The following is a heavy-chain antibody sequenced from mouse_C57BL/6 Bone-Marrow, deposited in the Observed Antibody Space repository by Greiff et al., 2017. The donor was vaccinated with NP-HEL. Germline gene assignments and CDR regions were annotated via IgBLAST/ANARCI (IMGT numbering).Heavy chain of an antibody. CDR2: IDPETGGT. D-gene: IGHD2-2*01. CDR3: TRRGLRRAMDD. Sequence: VQLQQSGAELVRPGASVTLSCKASGYTFTDYEMHWVKQTPVHGLEWIGAIDPETGGTAYNQKFKGKAILTADKSSSTAYMELRSLTSEDSAVYYCTRRGLRRAMDDWGQGTSVTVSS. V-gene: IGHV1-15*01. J-gene: IGHJ4*01. CDR1: GYTFTDYE.